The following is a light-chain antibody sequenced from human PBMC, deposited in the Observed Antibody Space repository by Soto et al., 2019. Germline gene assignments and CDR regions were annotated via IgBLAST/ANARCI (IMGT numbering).Light chain of an antibody. CDR1: QSISSW. Sequence: DIQMTQSPSTLSASVGDRVTITCRASQSISSWLAWYQQKPGKAPKLLIYDASSLESGVPSSFSGSGSGTEFTLTISSLQADEFATYYSQQYNSYFPNPFGQETKHDIK. CDR2: DAS. CDR3: QQYNSYFPNP. J-gene: IGKJ2*01. V-gene: IGKV1-5*01.